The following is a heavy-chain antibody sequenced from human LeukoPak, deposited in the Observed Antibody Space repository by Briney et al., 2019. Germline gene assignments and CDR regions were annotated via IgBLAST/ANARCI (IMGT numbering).Heavy chain of an antibody. V-gene: IGHV3-48*01. CDR1: GFTFSSYS. J-gene: IGHJ3*02. D-gene: IGHD3-9*01. Sequence: GGSLRLSCAASGFTFSSYSMNWVRQAPGKGLEWVSYISSSGSTIYYADSVKGRFTISRDNSKNTLYLQMNSLRAEDTAVYYCAKDRAPHILTGYYEHAFDIWGQGTMVTVSS. CDR2: ISSSGSTI. CDR3: AKDRAPHILTGYYEHAFDI.